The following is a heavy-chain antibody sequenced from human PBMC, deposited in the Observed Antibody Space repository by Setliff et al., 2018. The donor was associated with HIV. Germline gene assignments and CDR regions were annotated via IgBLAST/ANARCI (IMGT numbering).Heavy chain of an antibody. CDR2: MSYSGTT. CDR3: ARGWFGGYYFDY. CDR1: GGSFSSGNYY. V-gene: IGHV4-39*01. D-gene: IGHD3-10*01. Sequence: PSETLSLTCTVSGGSFSSGNYYWAWIRQPPGEGLEWIGGMSYSGTTYYNPSLKSRVTMSVDTSKNQFSLKLSFVTAADTAVHYCARGWFGGYYFDYWGQGTLVTVSS. J-gene: IGHJ4*02.